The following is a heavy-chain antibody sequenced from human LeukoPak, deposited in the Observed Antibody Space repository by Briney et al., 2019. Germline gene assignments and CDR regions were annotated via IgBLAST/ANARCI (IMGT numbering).Heavy chain of an antibody. Sequence: PSETLSLTCTVSGGSISSGDYYWSWIRQPPGKGLEWIGYIYYSGSTYYNPFLKSRVTISVDTSKNQFSLKLSSVTAADTAVYYCARGSYGDYAMACDYWGQGTLVTVSS. D-gene: IGHD4-17*01. V-gene: IGHV4-30-4*01. CDR3: ARGSYGDYAMACDY. J-gene: IGHJ4*02. CDR2: IYYSGST. CDR1: GGSISSGDYY.